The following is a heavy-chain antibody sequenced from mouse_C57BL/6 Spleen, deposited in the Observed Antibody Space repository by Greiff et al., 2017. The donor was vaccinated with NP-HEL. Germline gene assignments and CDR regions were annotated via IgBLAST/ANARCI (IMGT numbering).Heavy chain of an antibody. Sequence: VQLKESGAELVRPGTSVKVSCKASGYAFTNYLIEWVKQRPGQGLEWIGVINPGSGGTNYNEKFKGKAPLTADKSSSTAYMQLSSLTSEDSAVYFCARGVYDGYPFAYWGQGILVTVSA. D-gene: IGHD2-3*01. CDR2: INPGSGGT. CDR3: ARGVYDGYPFAY. CDR1: GYAFTNYL. J-gene: IGHJ3*01. V-gene: IGHV1-54*01.